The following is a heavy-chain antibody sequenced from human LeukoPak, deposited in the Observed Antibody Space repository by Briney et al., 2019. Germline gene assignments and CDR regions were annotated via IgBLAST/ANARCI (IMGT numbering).Heavy chain of an antibody. Sequence: VGSLRLSCAASGFTFSSYSMNWVRQAPGKGLEWVSSISSSSSYIYYADSVKGRFTISRDNAKNSLYLQMNSLRAEDTAVYYCARDYYYDSSGYYYVPNWFDPWGQGTLVTVSS. CDR2: ISSSSSYI. D-gene: IGHD3-22*01. V-gene: IGHV3-21*01. J-gene: IGHJ5*02. CDR3: ARDYYYDSSGYYYVPNWFDP. CDR1: GFTFSSYS.